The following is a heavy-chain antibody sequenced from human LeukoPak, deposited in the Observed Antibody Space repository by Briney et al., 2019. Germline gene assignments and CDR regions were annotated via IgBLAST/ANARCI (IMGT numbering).Heavy chain of an antibody. D-gene: IGHD3-22*01. J-gene: IGHJ4*02. Sequence: PGGSLRLSCAASGFTFDDYAMHWVRRAPGKGLEWVSGISWNSGSIGYADSVKGRFTISRDNAKNSLYLQMNSLRAEDTSLYYCAKARYYDSRGFDYWGQGTLVTVSS. CDR2: ISWNSGSI. V-gene: IGHV3-9*01. CDR1: GFTFDDYA. CDR3: AKARYYDSRGFDY.